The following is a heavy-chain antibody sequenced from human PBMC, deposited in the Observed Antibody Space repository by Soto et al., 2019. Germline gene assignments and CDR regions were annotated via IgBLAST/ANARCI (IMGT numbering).Heavy chain of an antibody. D-gene: IGHD1-1*01. J-gene: IGHJ6*02. CDR1: GFTFSSYG. V-gene: IGHV3-33*01. CDR2: IWYDGSNK. CDR3: AREITRNQMTSGMDV. Sequence: GGSLRLSCAASGFTFSSYGMHWVRQAPGKGLEWVAVIWYDGSNKYYADSVKGRFTISRDNSKNTLYLQMNSLRAEDTAVYYCAREITRNQMTSGMDVWGQGNTVTVS.